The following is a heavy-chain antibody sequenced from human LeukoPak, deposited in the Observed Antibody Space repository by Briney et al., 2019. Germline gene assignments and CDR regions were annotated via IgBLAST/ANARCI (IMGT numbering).Heavy chain of an antibody. D-gene: IGHD3-10*01. CDR1: GGTFSSYA. V-gene: IGHV1-69*01. J-gene: IGHJ5*02. Sequence: ASVKVSCKASGGTFSSYAISWVRQAPGQGLEWMGGIIPIFGTANYAQKFQGRVTITADESTSTAYMELSSLRSEDTAVYYCAREVIRGSGGYYISENWFDPWGQGTLVTASS. CDR3: AREVIRGSGGYYISENWFDP. CDR2: IIPIFGTA.